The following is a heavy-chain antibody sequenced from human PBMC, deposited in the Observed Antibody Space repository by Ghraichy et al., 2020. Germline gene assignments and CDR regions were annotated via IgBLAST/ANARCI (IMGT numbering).Heavy chain of an antibody. CDR2: ISSSSSTI. Sequence: GGSLRLSCAASGFTFSSYSMNWVRQAPGKGLEWVSYISSSSSTIYYADSVKGRFTISRDNAKNSLYLQMNSLRDEDTAVYYCARDEDYYDSSGYPNWGQGTLVTVSS. CDR1: GFTFSSYS. V-gene: IGHV3-48*02. D-gene: IGHD3-22*01. J-gene: IGHJ4*02. CDR3: ARDEDYYDSSGYPN.